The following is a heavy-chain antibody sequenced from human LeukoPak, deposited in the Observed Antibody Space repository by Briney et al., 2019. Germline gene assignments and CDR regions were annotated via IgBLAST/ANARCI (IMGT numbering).Heavy chain of an antibody. CDR1: GGSISSYY. J-gene: IGHJ6*02. CDR3: ARQLRPQTPYYYYGMDV. V-gene: IGHV4-59*08. Sequence: SETLSLTCTVSGGSISSYYWSWIRQPPGKGLEWIGYIYYSGSTNYNPSLKSRVTISVDTSKNQFSLKLSSVTAADTAVYYCARQLRPQTPYYYYGMDVWGQGTTVTVSS. D-gene: IGHD3-3*01. CDR2: IYYSGST.